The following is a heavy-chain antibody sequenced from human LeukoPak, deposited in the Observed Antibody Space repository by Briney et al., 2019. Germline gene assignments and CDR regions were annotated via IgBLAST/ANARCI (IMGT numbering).Heavy chain of an antibody. V-gene: IGHV4-59*08. CDR2: IYDSGST. CDR1: GGYISSYY. CDR3: ASNGVVVDPSDAFDI. D-gene: IGHD2-21*01. J-gene: IGHJ3*02. Sequence: PSETLSLTCTVSGGYISSYYWSWIRQPPGKGLEWIGYIYDSGSTNYNPSLKSRVTISVDTSKNQFSLKLSSVTAADTAVYYSASNGVVVDPSDAFDIWGQGTMVTVSS.